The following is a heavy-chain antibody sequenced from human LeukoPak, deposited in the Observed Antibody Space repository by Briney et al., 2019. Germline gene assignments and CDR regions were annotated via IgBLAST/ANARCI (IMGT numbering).Heavy chain of an antibody. V-gene: IGHV3-48*01. J-gene: IGHJ4*02. Sequence: GGSLRLSCAASGFTFSSYRMNWVRQAPGKGLEWVSYISSSSSTIYYADSVKGRFTISRDNAKNSLYLQVNSLRAEDTALYYCARNFGGGDSSGPYYWGQGTLVTVSS. CDR3: ARNFGGGDSSGPYY. CDR2: ISSSSSTI. D-gene: IGHD3-22*01. CDR1: GFTFSSYR.